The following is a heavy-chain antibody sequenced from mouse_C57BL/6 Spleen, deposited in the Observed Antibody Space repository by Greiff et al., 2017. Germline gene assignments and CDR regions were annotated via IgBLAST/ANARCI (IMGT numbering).Heavy chain of an antibody. CDR3: ARTPIRGYYFDY. V-gene: IGHV1-55*01. J-gene: IGHJ2*01. CDR1: GYTFTSYW. CDR2: IYPGSGST. Sequence: VQLQQPGAGLVKPGASVKMSCKASGYTFTSYWITWVKQRPGQGLEWIGDIYPGSGSTNYNEKFKSKATLTVDTSSSTAYMQLSSLTSEDSAVYYCARTPIRGYYFDYWGQGTTLTVSS.